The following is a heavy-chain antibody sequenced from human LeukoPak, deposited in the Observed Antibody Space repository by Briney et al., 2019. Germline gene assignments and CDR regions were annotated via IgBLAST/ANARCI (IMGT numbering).Heavy chain of an antibody. Sequence: SETLSLTCTVSGGSISSYYWSWIRQPPGKGLEWIGYIYYSGSTNYNPSLKSRVTISVDTSKNQFSLKLSSVTAADTAVYYCARRRRIVGATDYFVYWGQGTLVTVSS. D-gene: IGHD1-26*01. CDR3: ARRRRIVGATDYFVY. CDR1: GGSISSYY. CDR2: IYYSGST. V-gene: IGHV4-59*08. J-gene: IGHJ4*02.